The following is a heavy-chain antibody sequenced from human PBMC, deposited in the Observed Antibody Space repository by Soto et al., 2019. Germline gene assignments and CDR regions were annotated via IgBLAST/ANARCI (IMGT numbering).Heavy chain of an antibody. D-gene: IGHD6-19*01. J-gene: IGHJ5*02. CDR3: ARHYSSGSRNWFDP. Sequence: SETLSLTCSVSGGSINSSSYFWGWVRQPPGKGPEWIGSIYYSGSTYYNPSLRSRVTISVDTSKNQFSLKLSSVTAADTAVFYCARHYSSGSRNWFDPWGQGTLVTVSS. CDR2: IYYSGST. V-gene: IGHV4-39*01. CDR1: GGSINSSSYF.